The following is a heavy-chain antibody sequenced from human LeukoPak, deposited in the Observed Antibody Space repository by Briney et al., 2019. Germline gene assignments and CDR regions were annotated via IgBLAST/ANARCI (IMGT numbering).Heavy chain of an antibody. CDR1: GGTFSSYA. CDR2: IIPIFGIA. J-gene: IGHJ6*02. CDR3: ARGSSGGRYGMDV. Sequence: SVKVSCKASGGTFSSYAISWVRQAPGQGLEWMGRIIPIFGIANYAQKFQGRVTITADKSTSTAYMELSSLRSEDTAVYDCARGSSGGRYGMDVWGQGTTVTVSS. D-gene: IGHD2-15*01. V-gene: IGHV1-69*04.